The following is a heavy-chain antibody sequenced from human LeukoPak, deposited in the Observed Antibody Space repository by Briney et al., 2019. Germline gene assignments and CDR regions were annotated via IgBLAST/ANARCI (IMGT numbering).Heavy chain of an antibody. V-gene: IGHV1-2*02. CDR3: ARSYYDSSGYYPNRY. Sequence: ASVKVSCKASGYTFTGYYMHWVRQAPGQGLEWMGWINPNSGGTNYAQKFQGRVTMTRDTSISTAYMELSRLRSDDTAVYYCARSYYDSSGYYPNRYWGQGTLVTVSS. J-gene: IGHJ4*02. CDR2: INPNSGGT. CDR1: GYTFTGYY. D-gene: IGHD3-22*01.